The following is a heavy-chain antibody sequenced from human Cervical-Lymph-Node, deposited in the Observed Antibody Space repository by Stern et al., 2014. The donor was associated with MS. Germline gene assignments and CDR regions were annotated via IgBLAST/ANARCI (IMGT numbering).Heavy chain of an antibody. D-gene: IGHD6-13*01. J-gene: IGHJ5*02. V-gene: IGHV4-38-2*02. CDR2: IYPSGST. Sequence: QVQLQESGPGLVKLSETLSLTCTVSGYSISSGYYWGWIRQPPGKWLGGIGTIYPSGSTSYNPSLKSRVPISVDTSKNQFSLKLSSVTAADTAVYYCAREEQQLVHGNWFDPWGQGTLVTVSS. CDR3: AREEQQLVHGNWFDP. CDR1: GYSISSGYY.